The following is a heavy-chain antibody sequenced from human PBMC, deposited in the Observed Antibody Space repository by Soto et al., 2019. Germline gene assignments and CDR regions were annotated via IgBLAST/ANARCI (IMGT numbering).Heavy chain of an antibody. CDR3: ARDAVGAVDP. CDR1: GGSVSSGSYN. J-gene: IGHJ5*02. CDR2: TYYSGST. D-gene: IGHD3-16*01. V-gene: IGHV4-61*01. Sequence: QVQLQESGPGLVKPSATLSLTCNVSGGSVSSGSYNWGWMRQPPGKGREWIGCTYYSGSTNYNPSLKSRVTISVDTSKNQLSLKLSSVTAADTAVYYCARDAVGAVDPWGQGTLVTVSS.